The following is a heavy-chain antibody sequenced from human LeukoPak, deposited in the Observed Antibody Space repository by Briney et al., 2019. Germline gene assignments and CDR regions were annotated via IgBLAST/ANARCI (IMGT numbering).Heavy chain of an antibody. V-gene: IGHV4-59*01. Sequence: SETLTLTCTVSGGSISGYYWSWIRQPPGKGLEWIGYIYYSGSADYNPPLKSRVIMSVDTSKNQISLNLTSVTAADTAVYYCARGGYSSSWYYFDSWGQGTLVTVSS. CDR1: GGSISGYY. D-gene: IGHD6-13*01. CDR2: IYYSGSA. J-gene: IGHJ4*02. CDR3: ARGGYSSSWYYFDS.